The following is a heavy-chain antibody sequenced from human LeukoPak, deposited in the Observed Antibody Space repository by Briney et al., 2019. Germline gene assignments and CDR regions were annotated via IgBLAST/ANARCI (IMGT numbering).Heavy chain of an antibody. J-gene: IGHJ4*02. Sequence: GGSLRLSCTASGFTFSSYSIHWVRQAPGKGLEWVAVISYNGSNKYYADSVKGRFTISRDNSKNTLYPQINSLRPEDTAIYYCARDSGLTYYYGLGSFDYWGQGTLVTVSS. CDR1: GFTFSSYS. D-gene: IGHD3-10*01. CDR2: ISYNGSNK. CDR3: ARDSGLTYYYGLGSFDY. V-gene: IGHV3-30*04.